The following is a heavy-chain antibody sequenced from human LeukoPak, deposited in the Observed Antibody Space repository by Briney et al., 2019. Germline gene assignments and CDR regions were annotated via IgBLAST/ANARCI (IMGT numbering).Heavy chain of an antibody. CDR2: IYYSGTT. D-gene: IGHD2-8*02. CDR3: ARHGTVAGPFQH. Sequence: SETLSLTCTVSGGSISSYYWSWIRQPPGKALEWIGYIYYSGTTNYNPSLKSRVTMSVDTSKNQFPLKLNSTTAADTAVYYCARHGTVAGPFQHWGQGTLVAVSS. J-gene: IGHJ1*01. V-gene: IGHV4-59*08. CDR1: GGSISSYY.